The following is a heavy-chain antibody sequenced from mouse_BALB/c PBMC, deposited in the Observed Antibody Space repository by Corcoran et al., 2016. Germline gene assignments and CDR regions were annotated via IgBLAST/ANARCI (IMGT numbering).Heavy chain of an antibody. CDR1: GYSITSGYY. CDR2: ISYDGSN. D-gene: IGHD1-1*01. CDR3: ARMGYYGSSHYFDY. V-gene: IGHV3-6*02. J-gene: IGHJ2*01. Sequence: DVQLQESGPGLVKPSQSLSLTCSVTGYSITSGYYWNWLRQFPGNKLEWMGYISYDGSNNYNPSLKNRISITRDTSKNQFFLKLNSVTTEDTATYYCARMGYYGSSHYFDYWGQGTTLTVSS.